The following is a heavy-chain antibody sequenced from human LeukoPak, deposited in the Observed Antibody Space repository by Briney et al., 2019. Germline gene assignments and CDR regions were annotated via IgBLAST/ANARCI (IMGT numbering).Heavy chain of an antibody. CDR1: GFAFSSYS. J-gene: IGHJ4*02. CDR3: ARGQQQLVPSDY. CDR2: ISSSSSYK. Sequence: GGSLRLSCAASGFAFSSYSMNWVREAPGKGLEWVSSISSSSSYKYYADSVKGRFTISRDNAKNSLYLQMNSLRAEDTAVYYCARGQQQLVPSDYWGQGTLVTVSS. D-gene: IGHD6-13*01. V-gene: IGHV3-21*01.